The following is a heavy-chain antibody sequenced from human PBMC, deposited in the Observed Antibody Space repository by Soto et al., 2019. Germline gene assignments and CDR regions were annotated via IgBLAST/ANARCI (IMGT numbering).Heavy chain of an antibody. D-gene: IGHD3-10*01. J-gene: IGHJ6*02. V-gene: IGHV1-18*01. CDR1: GYTFTSYG. CDR2: ISAYNGNT. CDR3: ARRGGQWLGEQRYYYGMDV. Sequence: QVQLVQSGAEVKKPGASVKVSCKASGYTFTSYGISWVRQAPGQGLEWMGWISAYNGNTNYAQKLQGRVTMTTDTTTSTAYMEVRSLRSDDTAVYYCARRGGQWLGEQRYYYGMDVWGQGTTVTVSS.